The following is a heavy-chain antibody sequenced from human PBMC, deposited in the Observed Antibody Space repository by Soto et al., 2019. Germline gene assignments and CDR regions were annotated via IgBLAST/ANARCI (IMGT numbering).Heavy chain of an antibody. CDR1: GFTFSNYA. J-gene: IGHJ4*02. V-gene: IGHV3-23*01. CDR3: ARVTQNYYDSSVFDY. D-gene: IGHD3-22*01. Sequence: PWGSLRLSCAASGFTFSNYAISWVRQTPGKGLEWVSVISGSGDFTYYADSVKGRFTISRDNSKNTLYLQMNSLRAEDTAVYYCARVTQNYYDSSVFDYWGQGTLVTVSS. CDR2: ISGSGDFT.